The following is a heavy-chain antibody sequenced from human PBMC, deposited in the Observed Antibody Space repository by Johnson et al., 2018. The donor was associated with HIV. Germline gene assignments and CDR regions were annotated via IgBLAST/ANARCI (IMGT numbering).Heavy chain of an antibody. CDR2: ISNDGTDK. D-gene: IGHD5-24*01. Sequence: QVQLVESGGGVVQPGRSLRLSCAASGFPFSSYAMDWVRQAPGKGLEWVAVISNDGTDKYYADSVKGRFTISRDNSKTTLYLQMNSLRAEDTAVYYCAKREGFPKDAFDIWGQGTMVTVSS. CDR1: GFPFSSYA. J-gene: IGHJ3*02. CDR3: AKREGFPKDAFDI. V-gene: IGHV3-30*18.